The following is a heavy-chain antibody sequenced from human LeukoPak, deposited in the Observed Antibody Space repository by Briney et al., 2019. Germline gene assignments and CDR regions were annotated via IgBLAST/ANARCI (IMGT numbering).Heavy chain of an antibody. J-gene: IGHJ5*02. Sequence: SETLSLTCTVSGGTISRYYWSWIRQPPGKGLEWIGYIYYSGSTNYNPSLKSRVTISVDSSKNQFSLKLSSVTAADTAVYYCAREEWFGAHVYWFDPWGQGTLVTVSS. CDR1: GGTISRYY. V-gene: IGHV4-59*01. CDR2: IYYSGST. D-gene: IGHD3-10*01. CDR3: AREEWFGAHVYWFDP.